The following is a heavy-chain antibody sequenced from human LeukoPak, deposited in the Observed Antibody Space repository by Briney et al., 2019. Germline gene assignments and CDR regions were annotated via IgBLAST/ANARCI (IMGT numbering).Heavy chain of an antibody. J-gene: IGHJ3*02. Sequence: GGSLRLSCAASGFTFSSYVMSWVRQAPGEGLEWVSAISGSGDSTYYADSVKGRFTISRDNSKNTLYLQMNSLRAEDTAVYYCAKGAYYDFWSGYSAFDIWGQGTMVTVSS. CDR3: AKGAYYDFWSGYSAFDI. CDR2: ISGSGDST. V-gene: IGHV3-23*01. CDR1: GFTFSSYV. D-gene: IGHD3-3*01.